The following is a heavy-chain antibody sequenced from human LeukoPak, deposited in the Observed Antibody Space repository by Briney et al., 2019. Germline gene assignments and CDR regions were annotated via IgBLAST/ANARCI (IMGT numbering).Heavy chain of an antibody. D-gene: IGHD3-22*01. CDR3: ARGDDSSGYKNWFDP. J-gene: IGHJ5*02. V-gene: IGHV1-2*02. CDR2: INPNSGGT. CDR1: GYTFTGYY. Sequence: GASVKVSCKASGYTFTGYYMHWVRQARGQGLEWMGWINPNSGGTNYAQKFQGRVTMTRDTSISTAYVELSRLRSDDTAVYYCARGDDSSGYKNWFDPWGQGTLVTVSS.